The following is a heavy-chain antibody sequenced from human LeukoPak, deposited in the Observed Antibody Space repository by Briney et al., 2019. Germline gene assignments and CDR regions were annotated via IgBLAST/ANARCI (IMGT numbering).Heavy chain of an antibody. CDR2: IVVGSGST. V-gene: IGHV1-58*02. J-gene: IGHJ4*02. CDR1: GFTFTRSA. Sequence: GTSVKVSCKTSGFTFTRSAIQWVRQSRGQRLEWIGWIVVGSGSTDYAQKFQERVTITRDMSTSTAHMELSGLTSEDTAVYYCATDNDYSVQQWLPRGAYWGQGTPVTVSS. D-gene: IGHD4-11*01. CDR3: ATDNDYSVQQWLPRGAY.